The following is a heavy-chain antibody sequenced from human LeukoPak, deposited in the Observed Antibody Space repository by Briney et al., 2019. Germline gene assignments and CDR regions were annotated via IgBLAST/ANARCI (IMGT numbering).Heavy chain of an antibody. D-gene: IGHD3-22*01. Sequence: GGSLRLSCAASGFTFSDYYMSWIRQAPGKGLEWVSYISSSGSTIYYADSVKDRFTISRDNAKNSLYLQMNSLRAEDTAVYYCARVYDSSGYYFDYWGQGTLVTVSS. CDR1: GFTFSDYY. J-gene: IGHJ4*02. CDR3: ARVYDSSGYYFDY. CDR2: ISSSGSTI. V-gene: IGHV3-11*01.